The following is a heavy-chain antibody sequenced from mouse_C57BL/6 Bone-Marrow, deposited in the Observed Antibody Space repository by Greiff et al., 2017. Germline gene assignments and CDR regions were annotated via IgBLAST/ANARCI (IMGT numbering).Heavy chain of an antibody. CDR2: IRNKANGYTT. Sequence: EVKLMESGGGLVQPGGSLSLSCAASGFTFTDYYMSWVRQPPGKALEWLGFIRNKANGYTTEYSASVKGRFTISRDNSQSILYLQMNALRAEDSATYYCARCGTGYAMDYWGQGTSVTVSS. CDR3: ARCGTGYAMDY. D-gene: IGHD3-3*01. V-gene: IGHV7-3*01. J-gene: IGHJ4*01. CDR1: GFTFTDYY.